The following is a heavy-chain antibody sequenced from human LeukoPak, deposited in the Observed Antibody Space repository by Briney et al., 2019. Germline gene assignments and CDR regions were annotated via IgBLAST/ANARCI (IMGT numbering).Heavy chain of an antibody. D-gene: IGHD2-15*01. CDR3: ARDKERYCSGGSCSTYYFDY. CDR1: GYTFTSYA. V-gene: IGHV7-4-1*02. Sequence: ASVKVSCKASGYTFTSYAMNWVRQAPGQGLERMGWINTNTGNPTYAQGFTGRFVFSLDTSVSTAYLQISSLKAEDTAVYYCARDKERYCSGGSCSTYYFDYWGQGTLVTVSS. CDR2: INTNTGNP. J-gene: IGHJ4*02.